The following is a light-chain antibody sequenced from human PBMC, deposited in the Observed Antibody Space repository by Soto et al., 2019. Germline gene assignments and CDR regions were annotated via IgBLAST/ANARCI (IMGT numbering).Light chain of an antibody. CDR2: WAS. Sequence: DIVMTRSPASLAVPLGERATINCKSSQSVLSSSNNKNNLAWYQQKPGQPPKLLIYWASTRESGVPDRFSGSGSGTDFTLTISSLQAEDVAVYYCQQYYSTPYTFGQGTKLEIK. V-gene: IGKV4-1*01. J-gene: IGKJ2*01. CDR3: QQYYSTPYT. CDR1: QSVLSSSNNKNN.